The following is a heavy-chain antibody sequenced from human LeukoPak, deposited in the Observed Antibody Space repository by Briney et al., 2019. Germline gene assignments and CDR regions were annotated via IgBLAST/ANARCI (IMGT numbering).Heavy chain of an antibody. J-gene: IGHJ3*02. Sequence: SETLSLTCTVSGGSISSYYWSWIRQPPGKGLEWIGYIYYSGSTNYNPSLKSRVTISVDTSKNQFSLKLSSVTAADTAVYYCARRWGRPDAFDIWGQGTMVTVSS. CDR1: GGSISSYY. D-gene: IGHD3-16*01. CDR2: IYYSGST. CDR3: ARRWGRPDAFDI. V-gene: IGHV4-59*12.